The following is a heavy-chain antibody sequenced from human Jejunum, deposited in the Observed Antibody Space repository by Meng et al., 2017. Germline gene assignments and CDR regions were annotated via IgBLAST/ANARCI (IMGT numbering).Heavy chain of an antibody. J-gene: IGHJ1*01. Sequence: QVGLVDPGGGVVQPGRSLRLSCAASGFTFNSYGMHWVRQAPGKGLEWVAIIWYDGSNKYYAESVKGRFTISRDNSKNTLYLQMNSLRAEDTALYYCLLGYCSSENCEGYFQHWGQGTLVTVSS. CDR3: LLGYCSSENCEGYFQH. V-gene: IGHV3-33*01. CDR2: IWYDGSNK. CDR1: GFTFNSYG. D-gene: IGHD2-2*01.